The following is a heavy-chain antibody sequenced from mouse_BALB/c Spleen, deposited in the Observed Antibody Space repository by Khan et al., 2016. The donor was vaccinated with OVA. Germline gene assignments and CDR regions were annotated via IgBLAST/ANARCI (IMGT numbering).Heavy chain of an antibody. CDR2: ITYSGST. D-gene: IGHD1-1*01. CDR3: ARDYGSSYLFFDD. CDR1: GYSITSDYA. V-gene: IGHV3-2*02. J-gene: IGHJ2*01. Sequence: EVQLQESGPGLVKPSQSLSLTCTVTGYSITSDYAWNWIRQFPGNKLEWMAYITYSGSTGYNPSLKSRISITRDTSKNQFFLQLNSVTTEDTATYYCARDYGSSYLFFDDWGQGTTLTVSS.